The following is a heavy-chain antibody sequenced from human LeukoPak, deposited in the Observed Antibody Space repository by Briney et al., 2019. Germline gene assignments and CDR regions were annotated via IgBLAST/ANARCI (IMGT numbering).Heavy chain of an antibody. J-gene: IGHJ4*02. V-gene: IGHV4-39*01. CDR3: ARGVRGSSWYYFDY. Sequence: SETLSLTCAVSGGSISSSSYYWGWIRQPPGKGLEWIGSIYYSGSTYYNPSLKSRVTISVDTSKNQFSLKLSSVTAADTAVYYCARGVRGSSWYYFDYWGQGTLVTVSS. CDR2: IYYSGST. CDR1: GGSISSSSYY. D-gene: IGHD6-13*01.